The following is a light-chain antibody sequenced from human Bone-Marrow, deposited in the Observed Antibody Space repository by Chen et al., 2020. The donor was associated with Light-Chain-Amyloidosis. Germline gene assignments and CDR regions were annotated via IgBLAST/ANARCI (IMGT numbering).Light chain of an antibody. CDR1: EDTDNF. V-gene: IGKV1-33*01. CDR2: DAS. J-gene: IGKJ3*01. CDR3: QDYDGCPR. Sequence: DKQMTQSPSSLSASVGDRVTITCQASEDTDNFLHWYQQRPGKAPKLLIYDASNLSTGVPPRFSGSGSGTDFTLTSSNLQPEDFATYYCQDYDGCPRFGPGT.